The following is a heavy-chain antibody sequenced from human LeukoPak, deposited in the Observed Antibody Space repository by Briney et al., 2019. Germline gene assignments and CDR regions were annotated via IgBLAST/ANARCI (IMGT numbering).Heavy chain of an antibody. D-gene: IGHD1-26*01. V-gene: IGHV3-64*01. CDR3: ARGGATTLFDY. Sequence: GGSLRLSCAASGFTFSSYAMHWVRQAPGKGLEYVSAITSNGDKTYYGNSVKGRFTISRDNSKNTLYLQMGSLSIEDVAVYYCARGGATTLFDYWGQGTLVIVSS. CDR2: ITSNGDKT. CDR1: GFTFSSYA. J-gene: IGHJ4*02.